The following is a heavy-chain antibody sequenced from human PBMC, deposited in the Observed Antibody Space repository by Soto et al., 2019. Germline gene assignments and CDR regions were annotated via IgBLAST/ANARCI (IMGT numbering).Heavy chain of an antibody. CDR2: IYYSGST. CDR1: GGSISSYY. J-gene: IGHJ2*01. V-gene: IGHV4-59*01. CDR3: ARGGGYGDSYWYFDL. D-gene: IGHD4-17*01. Sequence: QVQLQESGPGLVKPSETLSLTCTVSGGSISSYYWSWIRQPPGKGLEWIGYIYYSGSTNYNPSLKSPVTISVATAKNQFSLKRSSVTAADTAVYYCARGGGYGDSYWYFDLWGRGTLVTVSS.